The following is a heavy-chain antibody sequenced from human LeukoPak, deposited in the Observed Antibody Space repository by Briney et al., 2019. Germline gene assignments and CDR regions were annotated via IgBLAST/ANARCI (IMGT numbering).Heavy chain of an antibody. CDR1: GFTFSSYA. D-gene: IGHD3-10*01. V-gene: IGHV3-30-3*01. J-gene: IGHJ4*02. CDR2: ISYDGSNK. Sequence: PGGPLRLSCAASGFTFSSYAMHWVRQAPGKGLEWVAVISYDGSNKYYADSVKGRFTISRDNSKNTLYLQMNSLRAEDTAVYYCAREDPSGSYLDYWGQGTLVTVSS. CDR3: AREDPSGSYLDY.